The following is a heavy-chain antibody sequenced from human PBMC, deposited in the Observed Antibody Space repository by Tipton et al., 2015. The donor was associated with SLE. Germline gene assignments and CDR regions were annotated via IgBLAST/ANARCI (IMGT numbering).Heavy chain of an antibody. CDR2: IRSKAYGGTS. CDR3: TRDQLRGWYYFDY. D-gene: IGHD6-19*01. CDR1: GFTFRDYA. Sequence: SLRLSCSTSGFTFRDYAVEGVRQAPGKGLEWVGYIRSKAYGGTSEYTASVKGRFTISRDDSKNIAYLQMNSLTTEDTAVYYCTRDQLRGWYYFDYWGQGTLVTVSS. V-gene: IGHV3-49*04. J-gene: IGHJ4*02.